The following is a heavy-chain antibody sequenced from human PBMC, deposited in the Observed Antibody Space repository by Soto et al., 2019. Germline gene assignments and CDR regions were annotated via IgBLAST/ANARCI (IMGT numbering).Heavy chain of an antibody. CDR2: SSNSGTYT. D-gene: IGHD3-3*01. Sequence: GGALRLSSAASGFTGSDCYMIWIRHAPGKGLEGLSYSSNSGTYTRYADSVKGRFSISRDNAKNSLYLQINSLRGEDSATYYCARSGDNYNFLDYWGQGTAVTVAS. V-gene: IGHV3-11*06. J-gene: IGHJ4*02. CDR3: ARSGDNYNFLDY. CDR1: GFTGSDCY.